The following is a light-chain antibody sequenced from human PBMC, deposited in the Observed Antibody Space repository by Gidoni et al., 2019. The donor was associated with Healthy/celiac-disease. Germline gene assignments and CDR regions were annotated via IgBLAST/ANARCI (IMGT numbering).Light chain of an antibody. CDR1: QSFSSSY. Sequence: FVFTQSPCTLSLSPGERATLSCRASQSFSSSYLAWYQQKPGQAPRLLIYGASSRATGIPDRFSGSGSGTDFTLTISRLEAEDVAVYYCQQYGSSPRTFGGGTKVEIK. CDR2: GAS. CDR3: QQYGSSPRT. J-gene: IGKJ4*02. V-gene: IGKV3-20*01.